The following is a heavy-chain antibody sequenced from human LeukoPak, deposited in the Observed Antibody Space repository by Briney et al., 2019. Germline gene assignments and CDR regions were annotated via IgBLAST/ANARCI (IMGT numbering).Heavy chain of an antibody. D-gene: IGHD1-26*01. V-gene: IGHV4-59*01. J-gene: IGHJ3*02. CDR2: IYYSGST. CDR1: GGSISSYY. CDR3: ARELRPYSGSPEPAFDI. Sequence: SETLSPTCTVSGGSISSYYWSWIRQPPGKGLEWIGYIYYSGSTNYNPSLKSRVTISVDTSKNQFSLKLSSVTAADTAVYYCARELRPYSGSPEPAFDIWGQGTMVTVSS.